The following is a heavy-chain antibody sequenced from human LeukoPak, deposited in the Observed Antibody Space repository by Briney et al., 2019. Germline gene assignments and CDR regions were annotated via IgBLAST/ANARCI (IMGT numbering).Heavy chain of an antibody. D-gene: IGHD3-9*01. CDR3: ARVGNYDILTGYYTFDY. CDR2: IIPIFGTA. Sequence: SVKVSCKASGGTFSSYAISWVRQAPGQGLEWMGGIIPIFGTANYAQKFQGRVTITADKSTSTAYMELSSLRSEDTAVYYCARVGNYDILTGYYTFDYWGQGTLVTVSS. CDR1: GGTFSSYA. V-gene: IGHV1-69*06. J-gene: IGHJ4*02.